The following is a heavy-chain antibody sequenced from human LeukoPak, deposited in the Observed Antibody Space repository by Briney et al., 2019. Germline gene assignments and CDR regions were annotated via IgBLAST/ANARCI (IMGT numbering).Heavy chain of an antibody. CDR2: MYHSGST. V-gene: IGHV4-30-2*01. Sequence: PSQTLSLTCAVSGGSISFGGYSWTWIRQPPGKGLEWIGYMYHSGSTYYNPSLKSRVTISVDTSKNQFSLKLSSVTAADTAVYYCASVYDSSSYYPFWGQGTLVTVSS. CDR3: ASVYDSSSYYPF. D-gene: IGHD3-22*01. CDR1: GGSISFGGYS. J-gene: IGHJ4*02.